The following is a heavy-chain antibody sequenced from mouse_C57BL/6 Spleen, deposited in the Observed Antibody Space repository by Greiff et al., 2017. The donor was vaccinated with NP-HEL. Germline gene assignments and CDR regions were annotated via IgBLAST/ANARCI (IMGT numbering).Heavy chain of an antibody. Sequence: EVQLQQSGPELVKPGASVKISCKASGYSFTGYYMNWVKQSPEKSLEWIGEINPSTGGTTYNQKFKAKATLTVDKSSSTAYMQLKSLTSEDSAVYYCARRTATVVADWYFDVWGTGTTVTVSS. CDR2: INPSTGGT. CDR1: GYSFTGYY. CDR3: ARRTATVVADWYFDV. J-gene: IGHJ1*03. D-gene: IGHD1-1*01. V-gene: IGHV1-42*01.